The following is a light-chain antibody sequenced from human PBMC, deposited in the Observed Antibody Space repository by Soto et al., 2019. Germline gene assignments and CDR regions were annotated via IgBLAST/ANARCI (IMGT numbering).Light chain of an antibody. CDR3: QQYYSIPPT. V-gene: IGKV4-1*01. Sequence: DIVMTQSPDSLAVSLGERATIDCKSSQTVLYSSNNKNNLAWYQQKPGQPPKLLIYWASTRESGVPDRFSGSGCGTDFTLTISSLQAEDVAVYYCQQYYSIPPTFGQGTNLEIK. CDR2: WAS. CDR1: QTVLYSSNNKNN. J-gene: IGKJ2*01.